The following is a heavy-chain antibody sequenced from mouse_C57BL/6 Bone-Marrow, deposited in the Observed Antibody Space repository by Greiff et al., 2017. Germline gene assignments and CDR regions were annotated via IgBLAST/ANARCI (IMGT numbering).Heavy chain of an antibody. J-gene: IGHJ2*01. D-gene: IGHD1-1*01. CDR1: GFNIKDDY. V-gene: IGHV14-4*01. CDR2: IDPENGDT. Sequence: EVQLQESGAELVRPGASVKLSCTASGFNIKDDYMHWVKQRPEQGLERIGWIDPENGDTEYASKFQGKATITADTSSNTASLHLSSLTSEDTAVYYCTTVVHYWGQGTTLTVSS. CDR3: TTVVHY.